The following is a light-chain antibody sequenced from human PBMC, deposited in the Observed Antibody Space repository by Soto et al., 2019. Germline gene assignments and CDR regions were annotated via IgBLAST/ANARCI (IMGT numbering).Light chain of an antibody. V-gene: IGKV1-9*01. CDR2: AAS. J-gene: IGKJ4*01. CDR1: QGISSY. CDR3: QQFNSYPLT. Sequence: DIQLTQSPSFLSASVGDRVTITCRASQGISSYLAWYQQKPGKAPKFLIYAASTLQSGVPSGFSGSGSGTEFTLTISSLQPEDFATYYCQQFNSYPLTFGGGTKVEIK.